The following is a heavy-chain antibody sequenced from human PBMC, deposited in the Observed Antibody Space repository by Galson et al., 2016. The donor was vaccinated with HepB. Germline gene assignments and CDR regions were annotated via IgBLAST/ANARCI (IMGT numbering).Heavy chain of an antibody. CDR3: GRGHGGNGWLVDS. Sequence: SLRLSCAASGFTFDDHLMHWVRQVPGKGLEWVSLIAWDGGSSYSADSVRGRFTVSRDNSKNSLYLQMDTLRNDDTAVYFCGRGHGGNGWLVDSWGQGTLVIVSS. J-gene: IGHJ4*02. CDR2: IAWDGGSS. D-gene: IGHD4-23*01. V-gene: IGHV3-43*01. CDR1: GFTFDDHL.